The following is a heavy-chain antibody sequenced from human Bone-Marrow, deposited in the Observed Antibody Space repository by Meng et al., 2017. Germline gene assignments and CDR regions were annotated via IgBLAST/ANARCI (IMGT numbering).Heavy chain of an antibody. Sequence: GESLKISCAASGFTFSSYSMNWVRQAPGKGLEWVSSISSSSSYIYYADSVKGRFTISRDNAKNSLYLQMNSLKAEGTAVYYCARAYYDFWGGYSPHFDYWGQGTLVTVSS. J-gene: IGHJ4*02. CDR3: ARAYYDFWGGYSPHFDY. CDR2: ISSSSSYI. CDR1: GFTFSSYS. D-gene: IGHD3-3*01. V-gene: IGHV3-21*01.